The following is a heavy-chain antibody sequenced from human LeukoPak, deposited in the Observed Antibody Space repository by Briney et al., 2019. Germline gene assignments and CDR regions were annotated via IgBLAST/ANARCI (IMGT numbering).Heavy chain of an antibody. CDR1: GGSFSGYY. CDR2: INHSGST. V-gene: IGHV4-34*01. J-gene: IGHJ4*02. Sequence: PSETLSLTCAVYGGSFSGYYWSWIRQPPGKGLEWIGEINHSGSTNYNPSLKSRVTISVDTSKNQFSLKLSSVTAADTAVCYCAESIVGANWGQGTLVTVSS. CDR3: AESIVGAN. D-gene: IGHD1-26*01.